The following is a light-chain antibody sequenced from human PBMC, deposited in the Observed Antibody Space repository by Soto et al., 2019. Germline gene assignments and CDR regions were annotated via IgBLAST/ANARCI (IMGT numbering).Light chain of an antibody. V-gene: IGLV1-44*01. J-gene: IGLJ1*01. Sequence: QSVLTQPPSASGAPGQRVTVSCSGSSSNIGSNTVNWYQQPPGTAPKLLIYTNNQRPSGVRDRFSGSRSGTSASLAISGLQSEDEADYYCAAWDDSMNGFVFGNGTKVTVL. CDR1: SSNIGSNT. CDR3: AAWDDSMNGFV. CDR2: TNN.